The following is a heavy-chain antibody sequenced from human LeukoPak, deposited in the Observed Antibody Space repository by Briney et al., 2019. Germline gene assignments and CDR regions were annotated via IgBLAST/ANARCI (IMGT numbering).Heavy chain of an antibody. J-gene: IGHJ5*02. CDR1: GGSIGSGGYS. V-gene: IGHV4-30-2*01. D-gene: IGHD1-26*01. CDR2: IYHSGST. CDR3: ARDKLGIVGVTGWFDP. Sequence: SETLSLTCAVSGGSIGSGGYSWSWIRQPPGKGLEWIGYIYHSGSTYYNPSLKSRVTISVDRSKNQFSLKLSSVTAADTAVYYCARDKLGIVGVTGWFDPWGQGTLVTVSS.